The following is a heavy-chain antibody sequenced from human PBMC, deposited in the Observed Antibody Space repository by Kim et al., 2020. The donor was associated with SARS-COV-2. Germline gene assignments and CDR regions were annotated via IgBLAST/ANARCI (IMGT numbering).Heavy chain of an antibody. V-gene: IGHV2-5*01. J-gene: IGHJ4*02. Sequence: SGPTLVKPTQTLTLTCTLSGFSLTTNEVGVGWIRQPPGKALEWLALIYWNDDKRYSPSLESRITITKDTSRNQVVLTMTNMDPVDTATYYCAHSRGGGNSGIFAHWGQGTLVTVSS. CDR3: AHSRGGGNSGIFAH. D-gene: IGHD3-10*01. CDR1: GFSLTTNEVG. CDR2: IYWNDDK.